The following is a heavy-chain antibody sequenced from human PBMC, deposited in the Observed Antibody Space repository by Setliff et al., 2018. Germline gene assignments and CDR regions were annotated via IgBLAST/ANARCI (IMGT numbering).Heavy chain of an antibody. CDR2: IGAYTGNT. CDR1: GYTFTSYY. V-gene: IGHV1-18*04. D-gene: IGHD3-16*02. J-gene: IGHJ3*01. Sequence: ASVKVSCKASGYTFTSYYMHWVRQAPGQGLEWMGWIGAYTGNTNYAQKFQGRVTMTTDTSTTTAYMELRSLRSDDTAVYYCARDPLYRENLSRVFDFWGQGTMVTVSS. CDR3: ARDPLYRENLSRVFDF.